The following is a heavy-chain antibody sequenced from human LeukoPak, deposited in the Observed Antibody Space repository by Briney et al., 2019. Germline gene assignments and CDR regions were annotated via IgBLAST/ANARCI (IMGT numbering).Heavy chain of an antibody. J-gene: IGHJ4*02. CDR3: ARVPHYYGSGTYLSYFDY. CDR2: INWSGSST. D-gene: IGHD3-10*01. CDR1: GFTFDDYG. Sequence: GGSLILSCAASGFTFDDYGMSWVRQAPGKGLEWVSGINWSGSSTGYADSVKGRFTISRDNAKNSLYLQMNSLRAEDTALYYCARVPHYYGSGTYLSYFDYWGQGTLVTVSS. V-gene: IGHV3-20*04.